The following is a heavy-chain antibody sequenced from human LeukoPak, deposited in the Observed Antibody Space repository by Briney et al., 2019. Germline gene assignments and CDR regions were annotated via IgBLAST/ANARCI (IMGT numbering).Heavy chain of an antibody. V-gene: IGHV4-59*01. CDR3: ARVGHMVRGNYYFDS. J-gene: IGHJ4*02. CDR1: TGSITTYY. Sequence: SETLSLTCTVSTGSITTYYWSWIRQPPGEGLEWIGHIYYSGSTTYNPSLKRRATISVETANKKVSLRVNSVTAADTAVYYCARVGHMVRGNYYFDSRGQGTLITVAS. CDR2: IYYSGST. D-gene: IGHD3-10*01.